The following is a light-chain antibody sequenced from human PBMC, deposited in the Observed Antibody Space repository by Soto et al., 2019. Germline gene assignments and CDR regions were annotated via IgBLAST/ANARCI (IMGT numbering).Light chain of an antibody. CDR1: QSISSY. CDR3: QQTYNLPRT. J-gene: IGKJ1*01. Sequence: DIQMTQSPSSLSASVGDRVTITCRASQSISSYLNWYQQKPGKAPKLLIYAASSLQSGVPSRFSGSGSGTEFTLTINKMQREDFATYYCQQTYNLPRTFGQGTKVDIK. V-gene: IGKV1-39*01. CDR2: AAS.